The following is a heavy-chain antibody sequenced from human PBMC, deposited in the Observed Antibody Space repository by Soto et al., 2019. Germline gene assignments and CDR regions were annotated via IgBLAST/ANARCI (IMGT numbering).Heavy chain of an antibody. CDR1: GFTFSSYG. V-gene: IGHV3-30*18. D-gene: IGHD2-21*01. CDR2: ISHDGTRK. CDR3: VKDRRTEAYGMEV. Sequence: PGGSLRLSCAGSGFTFSSYGVHWVRQARSRGLEWVAVISHDGTRKHYGESVQGRFTISRDNFQDTVYLQMNSLRPEDTAVYYCVKDRRTEAYGMEVWGQGTTVTVSS. J-gene: IGHJ6*02.